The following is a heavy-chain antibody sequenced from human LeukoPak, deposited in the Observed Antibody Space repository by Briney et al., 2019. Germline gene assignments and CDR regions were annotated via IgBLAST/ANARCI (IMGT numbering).Heavy chain of an antibody. J-gene: IGHJ5*02. CDR2: ISAYNGNT. CDR1: GYTFTDYY. Sequence: ASVKVSCKASGYTFTDYYMHWVRQAPGQGLEWMGWISAYNGNTNYAQKLQGRVTMTTDTSTSTAYMELRSLRSDDTAVYYCARGYYGSGSFAPYNWFDPWGQGTLVTVSS. CDR3: ARGYYGSGSFAPYNWFDP. D-gene: IGHD3-10*01. V-gene: IGHV1-18*04.